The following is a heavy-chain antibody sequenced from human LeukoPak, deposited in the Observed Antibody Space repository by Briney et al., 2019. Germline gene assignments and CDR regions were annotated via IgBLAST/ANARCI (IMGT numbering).Heavy chain of an antibody. J-gene: IGHJ3*02. CDR1: GYTFSSYG. CDR3: AGETVTIRGTDGFDI. D-gene: IGHD4-17*01. CDR2: ISYDGSNK. Sequence: GGSLRLSCAASGYTFSSYGLHWVRQAPGKGLEWVAVISYDGSNKHYADSVKGRFTVSRDNSKNTLYLQMNSLRAEDTAVYYCAGETVTIRGTDGFDIWGQGTMVTVFS. V-gene: IGHV3-30*03.